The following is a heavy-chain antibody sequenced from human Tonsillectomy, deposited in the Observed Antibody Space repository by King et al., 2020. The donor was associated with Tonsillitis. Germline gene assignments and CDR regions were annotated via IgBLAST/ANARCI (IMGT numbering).Heavy chain of an antibody. V-gene: IGHV3-48*03. D-gene: IGHD1-14*01. J-gene: IGHJ5*02. Sequence: VQLVESGGGLVQPGGSLRLSCAASGFTFSSYEMNWVRQAPGKGLEWVSYISRSGSTIYYADSVKGRFTISRDSAKNSLYLQMNILRAEDTAVYYCARAPLYNPDWFDLWGQGTLVTVSS. CDR3: ARAPLYNPDWFDL. CDR1: GFTFSSYE. CDR2: ISRSGSTI.